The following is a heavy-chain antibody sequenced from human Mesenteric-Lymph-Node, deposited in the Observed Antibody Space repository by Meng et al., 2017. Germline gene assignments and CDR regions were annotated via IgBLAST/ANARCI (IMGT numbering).Heavy chain of an antibody. CDR3: ASQEYYYDSSGYSADY. J-gene: IGHJ4*02. V-gene: IGHV1-69*06. Sequence: VLLVEVWSEGKKPGPLVKVSARASGGTSTGYAISGGQQAPGQGLEWMGGITPIFGTANYAQKFQGRVTITADKSTSTAYMELSSLRSEDTAVYYGASQEYYYDSSGYSADYWGQGTLVTVSS. D-gene: IGHD3-22*01. CDR2: ITPIFGTA. CDR1: GGTSTGYA.